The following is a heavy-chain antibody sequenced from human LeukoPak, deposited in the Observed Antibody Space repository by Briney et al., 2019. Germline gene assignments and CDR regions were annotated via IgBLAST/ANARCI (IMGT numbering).Heavy chain of an antibody. CDR2: IYHSGST. Sequence: SETLSLTCTVSGGSISSSSYYWGWIRQPPGKGLEWIGSIYHSGSTYYNPSLKSRVTISVDTSKNQFSLKLSSVTAADTAVYYCARESSGSYIIPYYFDSWGQGTLVTVSS. CDR3: ARESSGSYIIPYYFDS. CDR1: GGSISSSSYY. V-gene: IGHV4-39*07. J-gene: IGHJ4*02. D-gene: IGHD1-26*01.